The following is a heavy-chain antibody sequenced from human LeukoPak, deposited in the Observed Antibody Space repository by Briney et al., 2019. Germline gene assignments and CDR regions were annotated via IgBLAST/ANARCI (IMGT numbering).Heavy chain of an antibody. J-gene: IGHJ5*02. CDR3: ARVGLSPEPPLWFDP. Sequence: SETLSLTCAVYGGSFSGYYWSWIRQPPGKGLEWIGEINHSGSTNYNPSLKSRVTISVDTSKNQFSLKLSSVTAADTAVYYCARVGLSPEPPLWFDPWGQGTLVTVSS. V-gene: IGHV4-34*01. CDR1: GGSFSGYY. CDR2: INHSGST. D-gene: IGHD2-15*01.